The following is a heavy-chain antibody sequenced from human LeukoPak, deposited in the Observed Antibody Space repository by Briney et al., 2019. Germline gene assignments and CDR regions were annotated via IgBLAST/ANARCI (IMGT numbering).Heavy chain of an antibody. CDR1: GFTFSSYW. CDR3: ARDETGYCSSTSCYAPNWFDP. Sequence: GGSLRLSCAASGFTFSSYWMSWVRQAPGKGLEWVANIKQDGSEKYYVDSVKGRFTISRDNAKNSLYLQMNSLRAEDTAVYYCARDETGYCSSTSCYAPNWFDPWGQGTLVTVFS. CDR2: IKQDGSEK. J-gene: IGHJ5*02. D-gene: IGHD2-2*01. V-gene: IGHV3-7*01.